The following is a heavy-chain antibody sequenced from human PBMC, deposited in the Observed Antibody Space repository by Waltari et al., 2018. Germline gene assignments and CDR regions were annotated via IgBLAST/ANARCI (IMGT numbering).Heavy chain of an antibody. CDR2: IYTSGST. D-gene: IGHD3-3*01. CDR1: GGSISSYY. V-gene: IGHV4-4*07. CDR3: ARDRVVGNQKNWFDP. J-gene: IGHJ5*02. Sequence: QVQLQESGPGLVKPSETLSLTCTVSGGSISSYYWSWIRQPAGKGLEWSARIYTSGSTNYHPSLKSRVTMSVDTSKNQFSLKLSSVTAADTAVYYCARDRVVGNQKNWFDPWGQGTLVTVSS.